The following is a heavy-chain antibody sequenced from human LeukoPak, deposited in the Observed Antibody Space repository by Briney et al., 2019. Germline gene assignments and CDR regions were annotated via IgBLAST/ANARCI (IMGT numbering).Heavy chain of an antibody. V-gene: IGHV3-23*01. Sequence: GGSLRLSCAASGFTFSSYAMSWFRQAPGKGLEWVSAISGSGGSTYYADSVKGRFTISRDNSKNTLYLQMNSLRAEDTAVYYCAKDQSLKGYCSGGSCYSGEDFDYWGQGTLVTVSS. CDR3: AKDQSLKGYCSGGSCYSGEDFDY. CDR1: GFTFSSYA. J-gene: IGHJ4*02. CDR2: ISGSGGST. D-gene: IGHD2-15*01.